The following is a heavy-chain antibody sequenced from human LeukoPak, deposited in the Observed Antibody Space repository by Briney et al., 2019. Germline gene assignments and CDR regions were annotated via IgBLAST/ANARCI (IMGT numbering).Heavy chain of an antibody. D-gene: IGHD6-19*01. CDR3: ARDITPVADPHTLDY. CDR1: GFTFSSYS. V-gene: IGHV3-48*01. CDR2: ISSSSSTV. Sequence: PGGSLRLSCAASGFTFSSYSMNWVRQAPGKGLEWVSYISSSSSTVYYADSVKGRFTISRDNAKNSLYLQMNSLRAEDTAVYYCARDITPVADPHTLDYWGQGTLVTVSS. J-gene: IGHJ4*02.